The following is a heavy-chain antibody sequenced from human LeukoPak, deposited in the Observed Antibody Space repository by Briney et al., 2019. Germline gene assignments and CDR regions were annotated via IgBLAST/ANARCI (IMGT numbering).Heavy chain of an antibody. D-gene: IGHD6-19*01. CDR2: IYTSGST. CDR3: ARRGFIAVAGTLSYYYYYMDV. CDR1: GGSISSYY. J-gene: IGHJ6*03. Sequence: SETLSLTCTVSGGSISSYYWSWIRQPAGKGLEWIGRIYTSGSTNYNPSLKSRVTMSVDTSKNQFSLKLSSVTAADTAVYYCARRGFIAVAGTLSYYYYYMDVWGKGTTVTISS. V-gene: IGHV4-4*07.